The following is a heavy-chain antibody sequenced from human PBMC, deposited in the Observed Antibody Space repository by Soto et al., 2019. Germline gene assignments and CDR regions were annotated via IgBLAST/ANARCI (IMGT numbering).Heavy chain of an antibody. CDR1: GGSISSGDYY. CDR2: IYYSWST. CDR3: ARWLKWELRWRTRYGMDV. V-gene: IGHV4-30-4*01. D-gene: IGHD1-26*01. J-gene: IGHJ6*02. Sequence: QVQLQESGPGLVKPSQTLSLTCTVSGGSISSGDYYWSWIRQPPGKGRWWVWYIYYSWSTYYNPSLTSRVTISVDTSKNQFSLKMSSVTAADTAVYYCARWLKWELRWRTRYGMDVWGQGTTVTVSS.